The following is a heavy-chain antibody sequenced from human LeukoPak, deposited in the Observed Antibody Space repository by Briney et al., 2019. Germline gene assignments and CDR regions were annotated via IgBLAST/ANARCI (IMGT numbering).Heavy chain of an antibody. CDR2: IWNDGSNK. J-gene: IGHJ3*02. V-gene: IGHV3-33*08. Sequence: GGSLRLSCAAAGFTFSSYGMNWVRQAPGKGLEWVAVIWNDGSNKYYGDSVKGRFTISRDNSKNTLYLQMNSMRAEDTAVYYCARDSGHAFDMWGEGNMVTVSS. CDR3: ARDSGHAFDM. D-gene: IGHD6-25*01. CDR1: GFTFSSYG.